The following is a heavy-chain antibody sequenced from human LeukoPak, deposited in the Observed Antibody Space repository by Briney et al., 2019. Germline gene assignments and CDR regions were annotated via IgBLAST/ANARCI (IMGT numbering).Heavy chain of an antibody. Sequence: SETLFLTFTAPVASLATQFGSSIRQTTGKGLEWIARLYSSGNTNYNPSLNHRITMSVDTSKLQFSEQRNSVTAADTGVYYCARAPYGVNGCFLDYWGQGTLVTVSS. CDR2: LYSSGNT. CDR1: VASLATQF. V-gene: IGHV4-4*07. J-gene: IGHJ4*02. CDR3: ARAPYGVNGCFLDY. D-gene: IGHD4-17*01.